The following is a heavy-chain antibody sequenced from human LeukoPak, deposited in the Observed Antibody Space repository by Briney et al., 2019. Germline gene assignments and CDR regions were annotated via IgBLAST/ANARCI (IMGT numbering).Heavy chain of an antibody. J-gene: IGHJ4*02. V-gene: IGHV4-59*01. CDR3: TRDRGSEGGFDY. CDR2: IYYSGST. CDR1: VGSISSYY. Sequence: PSETLSLTCTVSVGSISSYYWSWIRQPPGKGLEWIGYIYYSGSTNYNPSLKSRVALSVDTSKNQLSLQLSSVTAADTAVYYCTRDRGSEGGFDYWGQGMLVTVSS. D-gene: IGHD3-16*01.